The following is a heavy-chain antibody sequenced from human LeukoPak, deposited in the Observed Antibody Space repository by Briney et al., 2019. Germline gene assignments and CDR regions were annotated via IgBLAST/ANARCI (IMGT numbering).Heavy chain of an antibody. Sequence: KSSETLSLTCTVSGGSISSSSYYWGWIRQPPGKGLEWIGSIYYSGSTYYNPSLKSRVTISVDTSKNQFSLKLSSVTAADTAVYYCARLVTMIVVVHAFDIWGQGTMVTVSS. CDR1: GGSISSSSYY. V-gene: IGHV4-39*01. CDR3: ARLVTMIVVVHAFDI. J-gene: IGHJ3*02. D-gene: IGHD3-22*01. CDR2: IYYSGST.